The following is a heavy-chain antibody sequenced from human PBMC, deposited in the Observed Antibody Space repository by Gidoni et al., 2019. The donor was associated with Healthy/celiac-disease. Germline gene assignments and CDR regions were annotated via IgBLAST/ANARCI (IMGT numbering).Heavy chain of an antibody. CDR3: ARGWYQTD. CDR1: GGSISSYY. CDR2: IYYSGST. V-gene: IGHV4-59*01. Sequence: QVQLQESGPGLVKPSETLSLTCTVSGGSISSYYWSWIRQPPGKGLEWIGYIYYSGSTNYNPSLKSRVTISVDTSKNQFSLKLSSVTAADTAVYYCARGWYQTDWGQGTLVTVSS. J-gene: IGHJ4*02. D-gene: IGHD2-2*01.